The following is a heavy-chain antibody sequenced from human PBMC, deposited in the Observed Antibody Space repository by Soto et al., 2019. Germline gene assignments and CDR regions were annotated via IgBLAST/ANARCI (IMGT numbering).Heavy chain of an antibody. D-gene: IGHD6-6*01. CDR2: ITGSGSST. V-gene: IGHV3-23*01. J-gene: IGHJ4*02. CDR1: GFTFSTYV. Sequence: PGGSLRLSCAASGFTFSTYVMSWVRQAPGKGLEWVSTITGSGSSTYYADSVKGRFTISRDNSKNTLYLQMNSLRAEDTAIYYCARKQDGRAARPLYYFDYWGQGTLVTVSS. CDR3: ARKQDGRAARPLYYFDY.